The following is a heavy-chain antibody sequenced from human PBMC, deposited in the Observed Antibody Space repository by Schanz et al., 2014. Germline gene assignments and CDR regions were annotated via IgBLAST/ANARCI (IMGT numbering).Heavy chain of an antibody. CDR2: IRSSSSTI. D-gene: IGHD3-10*01. CDR1: GFNFSSHW. Sequence: DVQLVESGGTLVRPGGSLRLSCAASGFNFSSHWMTWVRQAPGKGLEWVSFIRSSSSTIYYADSVKGRFTISRDNAKNSLYIQMNSMRDEDTDVYYCAREGERKGMLPYYFDYWGQGALVTVSS. V-gene: IGHV3-48*02. CDR3: AREGERKGMLPYYFDY. J-gene: IGHJ4*02.